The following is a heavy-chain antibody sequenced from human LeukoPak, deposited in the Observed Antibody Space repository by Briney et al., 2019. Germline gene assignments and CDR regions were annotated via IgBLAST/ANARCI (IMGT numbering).Heavy chain of an antibody. J-gene: IGHJ5*02. Sequence: GGSLRLSCAASEFTFNTYSMNLVRQAPGKGLEWVSYISSSSSTIYYADSVKGRFTISRDNSKNTLYLQMNSLRAEDTAVYYCAREFRSSGSWFDPWGQGTLVTVSS. D-gene: IGHD6-6*01. CDR2: ISSSSSTI. CDR3: AREFRSSGSWFDP. V-gene: IGHV3-48*01. CDR1: EFTFNTYS.